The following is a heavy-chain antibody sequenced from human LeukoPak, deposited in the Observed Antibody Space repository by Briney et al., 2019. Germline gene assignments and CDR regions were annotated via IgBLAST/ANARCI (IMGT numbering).Heavy chain of an antibody. J-gene: IGHJ3*02. Sequence: PSETLSLTCAVSGYSISSGDYWGWIRQPPGKGLEWIGSIYLSGSTYYNPSLKSRVTISVDTSKNHFSLKLSSVTAADTAVYYCARNLTVPRHDAFDIWGQGTMVTVSS. CDR1: GYSISSGDY. CDR2: IYLSGST. V-gene: IGHV4-38-2*01. D-gene: IGHD6-6*01. CDR3: ARNLTVPRHDAFDI.